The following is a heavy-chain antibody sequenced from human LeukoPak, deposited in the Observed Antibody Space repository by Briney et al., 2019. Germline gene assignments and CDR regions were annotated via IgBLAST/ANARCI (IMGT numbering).Heavy chain of an antibody. CDR1: GFTFSSYG. V-gene: IGHV3-23*01. Sequence: GGSLRLSCAASGFTFSSYGMSWVRQAPGKGLEWVSAITGSGDSTYYADSIKGRFTISRDNSKNTLYLQMNSLRAEDTAVYYCAGRYDSSGYPLHWGQGTLVTVSS. D-gene: IGHD3-22*01. J-gene: IGHJ4*02. CDR3: AGRYDSSGYPLH. CDR2: ITGSGDST.